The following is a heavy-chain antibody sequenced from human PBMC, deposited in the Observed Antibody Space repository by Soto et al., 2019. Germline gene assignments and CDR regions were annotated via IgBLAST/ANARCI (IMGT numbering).Heavy chain of an antibody. CDR2: ISSNGGTT. J-gene: IGHJ4*01. D-gene: IGHD1-7*01. Sequence: EVQLAESGGGMVQPGGSLRHSCVASGFTFSSYDMHWVRQAPGKGLEYVSSISSNGGTTYYGNSVKGRFTISRDNSKNTLYLQMGSLRAEDMAVYYCVRRASGNYDYWGQGTLVTVSS. V-gene: IGHV3-64*01. CDR1: GFTFSSYD. CDR3: VRRASGNYDY.